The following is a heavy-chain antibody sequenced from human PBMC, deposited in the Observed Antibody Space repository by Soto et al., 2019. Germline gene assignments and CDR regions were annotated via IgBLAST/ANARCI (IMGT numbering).Heavy chain of an antibody. Sequence: QLQLQESGSGLVKPSQTLSLTCAVSGGSISSGGYSWSWIRQPPGKGLEWIGYIYHSGSTYYNPSLKSRVTLSVDRSKNQFSLKLSSVTAADTAVYYCARAEYDYGDYGWFDPWGQGTLVTVSS. D-gene: IGHD4-17*01. J-gene: IGHJ5*02. CDR1: GGSISSGGYS. CDR3: ARAEYDYGDYGWFDP. V-gene: IGHV4-30-2*01. CDR2: IYHSGST.